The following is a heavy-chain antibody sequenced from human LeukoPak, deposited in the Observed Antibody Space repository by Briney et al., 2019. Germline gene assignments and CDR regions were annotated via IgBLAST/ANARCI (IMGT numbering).Heavy chain of an antibody. Sequence: PGRSLRHSCAASGFTFSSYGMHWVRQAPGKGLEWVAVISYDGSNKYYADSVKGRFTISRDNSKNTLYLQMNSLRAEDTAVYCAKDRIKDTGFYYGMDGWGQGTTVTVSS. CDR2: ISYDGSNK. D-gene: IGHD2-15*01. V-gene: IGHV3-30*18. CDR1: GFTFSSYG. J-gene: IGHJ6*02. CDR3: AKDRIKDTGFYYGMDG.